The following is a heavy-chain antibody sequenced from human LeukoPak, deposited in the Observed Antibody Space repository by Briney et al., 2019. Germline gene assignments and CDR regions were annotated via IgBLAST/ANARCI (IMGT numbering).Heavy chain of an antibody. CDR1: GGSVSGYY. CDR3: ARPDNPKLGY. Sequence: SETLSLTCAVYGGSVSGYYWSWIRQPPGKGLEWSGEINDSGSTNYNPSLKSRLTISVDTTTNQFSLKLSSATATDTAVNYCARPDNPKLGYWGQGTLVTVSS. J-gene: IGHJ4*02. CDR2: INDSGST. D-gene: IGHD1-14*01. V-gene: IGHV4-34*01.